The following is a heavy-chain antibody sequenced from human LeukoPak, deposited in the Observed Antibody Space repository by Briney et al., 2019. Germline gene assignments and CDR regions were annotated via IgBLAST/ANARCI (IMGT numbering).Heavy chain of an antibody. D-gene: IGHD3-10*01. J-gene: IGHJ5*02. Sequence: PGRSLRLSCAASGFTFSSYAMHWVRQAPGKGLEWVAVISYDGSNKYYADSVKGRFTISRDKSKNTLYLQMNSLRAEDTAVYYCARDRVYYGSGSYDWFDPWGQGTLVTVSS. V-gene: IGHV3-30*04. CDR3: ARDRVYYGSGSYDWFDP. CDR2: ISYDGSNK. CDR1: GFTFSSYA.